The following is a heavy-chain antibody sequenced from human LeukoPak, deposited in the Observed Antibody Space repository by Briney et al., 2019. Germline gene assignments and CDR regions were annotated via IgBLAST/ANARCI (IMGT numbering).Heavy chain of an antibody. Sequence: PSETLSLTCTVSGGSITTSGHYWGWIRQPPGKGLEWIGSIDYRERTTYNPSLKNRVTISADTSRNQFSLKLSSVTATDTAVYYCTNYVSGTMRDYWGQGTLVTVSS. D-gene: IGHD3-16*01. CDR1: GGSITTSGHY. V-gene: IGHV4-39*01. J-gene: IGHJ4*02. CDR3: TNYVSGTMRDY. CDR2: IDYRERT.